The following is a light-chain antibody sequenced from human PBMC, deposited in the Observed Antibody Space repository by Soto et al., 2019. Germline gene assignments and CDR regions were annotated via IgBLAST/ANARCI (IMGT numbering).Light chain of an antibody. V-gene: IGKV3-20*01. CDR2: GSF. J-gene: IGKJ5*01. CDR3: QQYGSLIT. Sequence: TVLPPSPGTLSLTPGERAPLSCRASQSLSSSYLAWYQQKSGQAPRLLIYGSFSRATGIPDRFSGSGAGTDFTLTISRLEPEDFAVYYCQQYGSLITFGQGTRLEIK. CDR1: QSLSSSY.